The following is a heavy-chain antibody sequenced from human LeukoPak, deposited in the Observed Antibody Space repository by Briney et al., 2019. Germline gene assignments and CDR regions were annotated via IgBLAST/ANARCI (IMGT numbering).Heavy chain of an antibody. CDR3: ARDCSSTSCYGGY. CDR2: IIPILGIA. Sequence: SVKVYCKASGGTFSSYNISWVRQAPGQGLEWMGRIIPILGIANYAQKFQGRVTITADKSTSTAYMELSSLRSEDTAVYYCARDCSSTSCYGGYWGQGTLVTVSS. CDR1: GGTFSSYN. J-gene: IGHJ4*02. V-gene: IGHV1-69*04. D-gene: IGHD2-2*01.